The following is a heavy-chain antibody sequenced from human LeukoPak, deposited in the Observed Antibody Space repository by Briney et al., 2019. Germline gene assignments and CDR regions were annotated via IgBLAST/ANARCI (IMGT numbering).Heavy chain of an antibody. CDR3: ARNLYYYDSSNYFYY. CDR1: GFTVSSNY. D-gene: IGHD3-22*01. J-gene: IGHJ4*02. CDR2: IYTGGST. Sequence: PGGSLRLSCAASGFTVSSNYMSWVRQAPGKGLEWVSVIYTGGSTYYADSVKGRFTISRDNSKNMLYLQMNSLRAEDTAVYYCARNLYYYDSSNYFYYWGQGTLVTVSS. V-gene: IGHV3-53*01.